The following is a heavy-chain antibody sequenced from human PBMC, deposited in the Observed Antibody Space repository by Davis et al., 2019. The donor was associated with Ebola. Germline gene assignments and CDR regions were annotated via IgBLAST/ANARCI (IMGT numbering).Heavy chain of an antibody. V-gene: IGHV1-3*01. CDR1: GYTFTSYA. CDR3: ARDLLGIAVAGTYGMDV. Sequence: ASVKVSCKASGYTFTSYAMHWVRQAPGQRLEWMGWINAGNGNTKYSQKFQGRVTMTRETSTSTVYMELSSLRSEDTAVYYCARDLLGIAVAGTYGMDVWGKGTTVTVSS. D-gene: IGHD6-19*01. CDR2: INAGNGNT. J-gene: IGHJ6*04.